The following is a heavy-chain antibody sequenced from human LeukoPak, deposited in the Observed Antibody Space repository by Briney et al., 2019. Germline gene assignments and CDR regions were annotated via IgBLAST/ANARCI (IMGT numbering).Heavy chain of an antibody. CDR3: AKDHYGDYGALDY. Sequence: GGSLRLSCAASGFTFSSYWMTWVRQAPGKGLEWVANIKQDGSEKYYVDSVKGRFTISRDNAKNSLYLQMNSLRAEDTAVYYCAKDHYGDYGALDYWGQGTLVTVSS. D-gene: IGHD4-17*01. V-gene: IGHV3-7*03. J-gene: IGHJ4*02. CDR1: GFTFSSYW. CDR2: IKQDGSEK.